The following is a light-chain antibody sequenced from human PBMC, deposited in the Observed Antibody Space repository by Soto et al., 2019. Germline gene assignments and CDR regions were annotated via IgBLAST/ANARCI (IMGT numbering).Light chain of an antibody. J-gene: IGKJ4*01. CDR3: QQVKRSPLT. CDR2: GAS. Sequence: DIQLTQSPSFLSASVGDRVSITCRASEDISSYLAWYQRKPGKAPKVLIYGASTLQSVVPSSFSGSGSGTEFTLTISSLQPEDFASYYCQQVKRSPLTFGGGTKVEIK. V-gene: IGKV1-9*01. CDR1: EDISSY.